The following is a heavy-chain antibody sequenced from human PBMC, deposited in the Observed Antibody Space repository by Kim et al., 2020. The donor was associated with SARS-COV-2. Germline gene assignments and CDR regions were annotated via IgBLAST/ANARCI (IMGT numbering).Heavy chain of an antibody. D-gene: IGHD3-3*01. CDR2: IWFDGSNT. V-gene: IGHV3-33*01. CDR1: GFIFSSYA. Sequence: GGSLRLSCAASGFIFSSYAMIWVRQAPGKGLEWVTTIWFDGSNTYYTDSGKGRFTISRDNSKNTLYLQINSLRAEDTAVYYCAREPITGYGLDVWGQGTTVTVFS. CDR3: AREPITGYGLDV. J-gene: IGHJ6*02.